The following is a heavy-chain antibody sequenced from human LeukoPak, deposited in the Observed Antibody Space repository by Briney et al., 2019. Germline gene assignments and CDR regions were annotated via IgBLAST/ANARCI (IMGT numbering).Heavy chain of an antibody. CDR3: ARDRDWSFDY. CDR2: IRGSSSAM. J-gene: IGHJ4*02. CDR1: GFSFSEYS. V-gene: IGHV3-48*04. Sequence: GGCLRLSCAAFGFSFSEYSMNWVRQAPGKGLEWVSNIRGSSSAMNYADSVKGRFTISRDNAKNSLYLEMSSLRAEDTAVYYCARDRDWSFDYWGQGTLVTVSS. D-gene: IGHD3-9*01.